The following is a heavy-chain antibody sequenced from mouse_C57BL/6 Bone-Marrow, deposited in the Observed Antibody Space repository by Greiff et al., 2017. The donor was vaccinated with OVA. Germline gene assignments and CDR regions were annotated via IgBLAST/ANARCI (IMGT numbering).Heavy chain of an antibody. Sequence: QVQLQQPGAELVKPGASVKLSCKASGYTFTSYWMHWVKQRPGQGLEWIGLIHPNSGSTNYNKKFKSKATLTVDKSSSTAYMQLSSLTSEDSAVYYCARGWLRRGDYFDYWGQGTTLTVSS. CDR2: IHPNSGST. D-gene: IGHD2-2*01. CDR3: ARGWLRRGDYFDY. J-gene: IGHJ2*01. V-gene: IGHV1-64*01. CDR1: GYTFTSYW.